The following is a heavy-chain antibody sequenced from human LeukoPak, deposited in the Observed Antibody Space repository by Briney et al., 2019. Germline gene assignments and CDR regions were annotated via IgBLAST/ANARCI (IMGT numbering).Heavy chain of an antibody. CDR1: GGSLSSYS. V-gene: IGHV4-4*07. Sequence: SETLSLTCSVSGGSLSSYSWGWIRRPAGNGLEWMGRVQASAATNYNPALNNRVTMSLDTSKNQLSLEVSPMTAADTAVYYCAKLCGHSICGTGVFDIWGQGTIVTVFS. J-gene: IGHJ3*02. CDR3: AKLCGHSICGTGVFDI. CDR2: VQASAAT. D-gene: IGHD3-3*02.